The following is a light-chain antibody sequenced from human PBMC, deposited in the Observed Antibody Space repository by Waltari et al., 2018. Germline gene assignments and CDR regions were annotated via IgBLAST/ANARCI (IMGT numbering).Light chain of an antibody. CDR2: RSN. V-gene: IGLV1-47*01. J-gene: IGLJ3*02. CDR3: AAWDDSLSGPV. Sequence: QSVLTQPPSASGTPGQRVTISCSGSSSNIGSNFVYWYQQLPGPAPKLLIYRSNQRPSGVPDRFSGSKSGTSASLAISGLRFEDEADYYCAAWDDSLSGPVFGGGTKLTVL. CDR1: SSNIGSNF.